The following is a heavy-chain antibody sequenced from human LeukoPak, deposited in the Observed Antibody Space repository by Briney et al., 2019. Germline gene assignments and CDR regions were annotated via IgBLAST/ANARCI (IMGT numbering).Heavy chain of an antibody. J-gene: IGHJ6*02. CDR1: GFTFSSYA. V-gene: IGHV3-23*01. CDR2: ISGSGGST. CDR3: AKEGPRITIFGVDYYYGMDV. D-gene: IGHD3-3*01. Sequence: GGSLRLSCAASGFTFSSYAMSWVRKAPGKGLEWVSAISGSGGSTYYADSVKGRFTISRDNSKNTLYLQMNSLRAEDTAVYYCAKEGPRITIFGVDYYYGMDVWGQGTTVTVSS.